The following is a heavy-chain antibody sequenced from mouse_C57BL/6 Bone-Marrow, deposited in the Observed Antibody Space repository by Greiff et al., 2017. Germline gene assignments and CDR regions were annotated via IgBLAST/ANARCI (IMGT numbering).Heavy chain of an antibody. CDR3: EREGASYCDDHWYFDV. D-gene: IGHD2-13*01. J-gene: IGHJ1*03. Sequence: LMQSGPELVKPGASVKISCKASGYTFTDYYINWVKQRPGQGLEWIGLIYPGRGNTKYNEKFKGKATLTVDKSSSTAYMRLSRLTSEDSAVYFCEREGASYCDDHWYFDVWGTGTTVTVSS. CDR1: GYTFTDYY. V-gene: IGHV1-84*01. CDR2: IYPGRGNT.